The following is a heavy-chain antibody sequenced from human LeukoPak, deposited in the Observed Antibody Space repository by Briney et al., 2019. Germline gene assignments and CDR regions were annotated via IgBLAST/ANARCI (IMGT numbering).Heavy chain of an antibody. Sequence: GGSLRLSCAASGFTFSSYWMHWVRQAPGKGLVWVSRINTDGSSTNYADSVKGRFTISRDNAKNTVYLQMNSLRAEDTAVYYCANGALRLYYIDVWGKGTTVTVSS. V-gene: IGHV3-74*01. CDR1: GFTFSSYW. CDR2: INTDGSST. D-gene: IGHD3-16*01. CDR3: ANGALRLYYIDV. J-gene: IGHJ6*03.